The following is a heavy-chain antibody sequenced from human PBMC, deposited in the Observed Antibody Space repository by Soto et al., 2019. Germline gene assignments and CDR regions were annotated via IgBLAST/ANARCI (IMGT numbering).Heavy chain of an antibody. CDR1: GGTFSSYA. J-gene: IGHJ2*01. V-gene: IGHV1-69*12. Sequence: QVQLVQSGAEVKKPGSSVKVSCKASGGTFSSYAISWVRQAPGQGLEWMGGIIPIFGTANYAQKFQGRVTITADESTSTAYMEMSSLRSEDTAVYYCARVGNDYGDHENWYFDLWGRGTLVTVSS. D-gene: IGHD4-17*01. CDR2: IIPIFGTA. CDR3: ARVGNDYGDHENWYFDL.